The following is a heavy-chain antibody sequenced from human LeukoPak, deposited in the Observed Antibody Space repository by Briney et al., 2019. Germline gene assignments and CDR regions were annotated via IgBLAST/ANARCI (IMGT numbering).Heavy chain of an antibody. CDR1: GGSISSSSYY. D-gene: IGHD5-18*01. J-gene: IGHJ4*02. CDR3: ASSLNLWQRPAMAD. CDR2: IYYSGST. V-gene: IGHV4-39*01. Sequence: SETLSLTCTVSGGSISSSSYYWGWIRQPPGKGLEWIGSIYYSGSTYYNPSLKSRVTISVDTSKNQFSLKLSSVTAADTAVYYCASSLNLWQRPAMADWGQGTLVTVSS.